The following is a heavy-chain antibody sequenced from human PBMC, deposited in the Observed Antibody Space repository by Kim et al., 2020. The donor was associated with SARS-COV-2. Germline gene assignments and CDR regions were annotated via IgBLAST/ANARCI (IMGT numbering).Heavy chain of an antibody. CDR3: AKDIAVAGDYYGMDV. D-gene: IGHD6-19*01. V-gene: IGHV3-9*01. Sequence: AESVTGRFTTPREKATNSLYLQMNSLRAEDTALYYCAKDIAVAGDYYGMDVWGQGTTVTVSS. J-gene: IGHJ6*02.